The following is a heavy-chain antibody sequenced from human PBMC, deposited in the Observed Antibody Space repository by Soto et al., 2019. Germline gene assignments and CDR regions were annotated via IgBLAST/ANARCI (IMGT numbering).Heavy chain of an antibody. Sequence: ASVKVSCKASGYTFTNNNINWVRQATGRGLEWMGWVNPNSGNTGYAQKFQGRVSMTRSTSIRTAYMELSSLRSDDTAVYYCARVISGGPSDYWGQGTLVTVSS. CDR1: GYTFTNNN. D-gene: IGHD2-15*01. CDR2: VNPNSGNT. J-gene: IGHJ4*02. V-gene: IGHV1-8*01. CDR3: ARVISGGPSDY.